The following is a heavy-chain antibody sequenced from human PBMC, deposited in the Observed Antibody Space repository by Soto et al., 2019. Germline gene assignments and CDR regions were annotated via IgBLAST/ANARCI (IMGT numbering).Heavy chain of an antibody. J-gene: IGHJ4*02. CDR2: IDWDDDK. D-gene: IGHD6-19*01. Sequence: GSGPTLVNPTQTLTLTCTFSGFSLSTSGMRVSWIRQPPGKALEWRARIDWDDDKFYSTSLKTRLTISKDTSKNQVVLAMTNMDPVDTAPYFCARISGEWLLDYWGQGTRVTVSS. V-gene: IGHV2-70*04. CDR3: ARISGEWLLDY. CDR1: GFSLSTSGMR.